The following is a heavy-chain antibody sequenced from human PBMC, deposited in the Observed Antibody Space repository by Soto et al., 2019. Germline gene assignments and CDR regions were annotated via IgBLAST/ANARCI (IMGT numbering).Heavy chain of an antibody. Sequence: SETLSLTCTVSGGSISSSSYYWGWIRQPPGKGLEWIGSIYYSGGTYYNPSLKSRVTISVDTSKNQFSLKLSSVTAADTAVYYCARHVYGSGSSWFDPWGQGTLVTVSS. CDR1: GGSISSSSYY. V-gene: IGHV4-39*01. J-gene: IGHJ5*02. CDR3: ARHVYGSGSSWFDP. D-gene: IGHD3-10*01. CDR2: IYYSGGT.